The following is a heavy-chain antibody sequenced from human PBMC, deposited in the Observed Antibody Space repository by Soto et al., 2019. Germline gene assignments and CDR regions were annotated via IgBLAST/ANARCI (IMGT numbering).Heavy chain of an antibody. J-gene: IGHJ5*02. CDR3: ARAFRGYGAGSYYAT. V-gene: IGHV4-59*01. CDR2: IYYSGST. Sequence: SETLSLTCTVSGGSISTYYWNWIRQPPGKGLEWIGYIYYSGSTNYNPSLKSRVTISVDTSKNQFSLKLSSVTAADTAVYYCARAFRGYGAGSYYATWGQGTLVTVSS. CDR1: GGSISTYY. D-gene: IGHD3-10*01.